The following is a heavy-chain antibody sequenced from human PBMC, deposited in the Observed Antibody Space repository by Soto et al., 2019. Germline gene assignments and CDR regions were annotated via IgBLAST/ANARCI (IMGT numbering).Heavy chain of an antibody. CDR2: ISSSSSTI. CDR3: ARGYSGYDYLRPLDY. Sequence: GGSLRLSCAASGFTFSSYSMNWVRQAPGKGLEWVSYISSSSSTIYYADSVKGRFTISRDNAKNSLYLQMNSLRAEDTAVYYCARGYSGYDYLRPLDYWGQGTLVTVSS. D-gene: IGHD5-12*01. J-gene: IGHJ4*02. CDR1: GFTFSSYS. V-gene: IGHV3-48*01.